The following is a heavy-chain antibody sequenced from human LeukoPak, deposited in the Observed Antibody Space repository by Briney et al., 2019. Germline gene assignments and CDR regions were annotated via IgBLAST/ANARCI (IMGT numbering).Heavy chain of an antibody. CDR2: IGASHTA. J-gene: IGHJ5*02. CDR1: GFTFSPYA. CDR3: AKGGVGATTRWLDP. Sequence: GGSLRLSCAASGFTFSPYAMSWVRQAPGKGLEWVSSIGASHTAFYADSVKGRFTISRDNAKNSLYLQMNSLRAEDTAVYYCAKGGVGATTRWLDPWGQGTLVTVSS. D-gene: IGHD1-26*01. V-gene: IGHV3-23*01.